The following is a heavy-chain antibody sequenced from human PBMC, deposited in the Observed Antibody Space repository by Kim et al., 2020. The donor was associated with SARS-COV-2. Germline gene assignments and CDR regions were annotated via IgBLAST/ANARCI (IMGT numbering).Heavy chain of an antibody. V-gene: IGHV5-51*01. CDR1: GYSFTSYW. CDR3: ARRSFDSSSWYPYYYYMDV. J-gene: IGHJ6*03. D-gene: IGHD6-13*01. CDR2: IYPGYSDT. Sequence: GESLKISCKGSGYSFTSYWIGWVRQMPGKGLEWMGIIYPGYSDTRYSPSFQGQVTISADKSISTAYLQWSSLKASDTAMYYCARRSFDSSSWYPYYYYMDVWGKGTTVTVSS.